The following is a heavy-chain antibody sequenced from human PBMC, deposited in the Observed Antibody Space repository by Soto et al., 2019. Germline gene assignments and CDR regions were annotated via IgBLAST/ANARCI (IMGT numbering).Heavy chain of an antibody. D-gene: IGHD6-13*01. J-gene: IGHJ6*02. Sequence: PSETLSLACTVSGGSISSYYWSWIRQPPGKGLEWIGYIYYSGSTNYNPSLQSRVTISVDTSKNQFSLKLSSVTDADTAVYYCARERPRSSWYGYGMAVSGQGTTVTGSS. CDR3: ARERPRSSWYGYGMAV. V-gene: IGHV4-59*01. CDR1: GGSISSYY. CDR2: IYYSGST.